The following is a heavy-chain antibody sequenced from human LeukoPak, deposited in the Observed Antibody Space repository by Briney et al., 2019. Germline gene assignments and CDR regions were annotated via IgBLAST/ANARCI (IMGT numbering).Heavy chain of an antibody. CDR2: ISSSGSTI. CDR3: AAYSSSSLAFGY. D-gene: IGHD6-13*01. V-gene: IGHV3-48*03. J-gene: IGHJ4*02. Sequence: GGSLRLSCAASGFTFSSYEMNWVRQAPGKGLEWVSYISSSGSTIYYADSVKGRFTISRDNAKNSLYLQMNSLRAEDTAVYYCAAYSSSSLAFGYWGQGTLVTVSS. CDR1: GFTFSSYE.